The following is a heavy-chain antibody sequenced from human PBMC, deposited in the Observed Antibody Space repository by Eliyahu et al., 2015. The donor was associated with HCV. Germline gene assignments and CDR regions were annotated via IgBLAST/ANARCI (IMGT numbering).Heavy chain of an antibody. CDR2: IRXKANNYAT. J-gene: IGHJ2*01. V-gene: IGHV3-73*01. Sequence: ASGKGLEWVGRIRXKANNYATAYAASVKGRFTISRDDSKNTTYLQMNSLKTEDTAVYYCTRWTTVTIGAGRDWYFDLWGRGTLVTVSS. CDR3: TRWTTVTIGAGRDWYFDL. D-gene: IGHD4-17*01.